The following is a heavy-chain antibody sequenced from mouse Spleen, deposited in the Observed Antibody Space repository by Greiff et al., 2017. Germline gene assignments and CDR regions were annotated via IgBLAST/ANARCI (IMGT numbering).Heavy chain of an antibody. CDR2: IWGDGSR. J-gene: IGHJ4*01. CDR1: GFSLTNYG. V-gene: IGHV2-3*01. CDR3: AKPHGYEAMDY. Sequence: QVQLQQSGPGLVAPSQSLSIICTVSGFSLTNYGVTWVRQPPGKGLEWLGVIWGDGSRNYHSALISRLSIGKDNSKSQVFLKLTSLQIDDTATYYCAKPHGYEAMDYWGQGTSVTVSS.